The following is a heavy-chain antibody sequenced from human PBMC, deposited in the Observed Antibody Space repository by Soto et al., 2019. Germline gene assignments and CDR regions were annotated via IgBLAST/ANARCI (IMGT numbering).Heavy chain of an antibody. Sequence: GGSLRLSCAASGFTFSSYAMHWVRQAPGKGLEWVAVISYDGSNKYYADSVKGRFTISRDNSKNTLYLQMNSLRAEDTAGYYCAREPCSRGGGFDYWGQGTLVTVSS. CDR2: ISYDGSNK. D-gene: IGHD3-10*01. CDR3: AREPCSRGGGFDY. J-gene: IGHJ4*02. V-gene: IGHV3-30*04. CDR1: GFTFSSYA.